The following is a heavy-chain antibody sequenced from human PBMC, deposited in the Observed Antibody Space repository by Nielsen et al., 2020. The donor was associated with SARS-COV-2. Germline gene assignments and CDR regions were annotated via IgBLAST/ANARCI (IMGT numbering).Heavy chain of an antibody. Sequence: GGSLRLSCAASGFTFTKYAISWVRQAPGMGLEWVSGISASGGSTYYADSVKGRFTISRDNAKNTLYLQMNSLRAEDTAVYYCAGPIFGYWGQGTLVTVSS. J-gene: IGHJ4*02. CDR1: GFTFTKYA. CDR2: ISASGGST. V-gene: IGHV3-23*01. CDR3: AGPIFGY.